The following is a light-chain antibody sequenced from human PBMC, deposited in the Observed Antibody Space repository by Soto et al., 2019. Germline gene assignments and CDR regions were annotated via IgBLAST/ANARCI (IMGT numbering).Light chain of an antibody. V-gene: IGLV2-14*01. CDR3: SSYTSSSTLEV. Sequence: QSALTQPASVSGSPGQSITISCTGTSSDVGGYNYVSWYQQHPGKAPKLMIYDVSNRPSGVSNRFSGSKSGNTASLTISGLQADDEADYYCSSYTSSSTLEVFGTGTRSPS. CDR2: DVS. CDR1: SSDVGGYNY. J-gene: IGLJ1*01.